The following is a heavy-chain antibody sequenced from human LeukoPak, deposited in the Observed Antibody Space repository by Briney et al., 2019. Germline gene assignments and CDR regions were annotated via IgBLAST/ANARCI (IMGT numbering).Heavy chain of an antibody. CDR1: GGSISSYY. V-gene: IGHV4-59*01. D-gene: IGHD3-10*01. CDR2: IYYSGST. J-gene: IGHJ6*02. Sequence: SETLSLTCTVSGGSISSYYWSWLRQPPGKGLEWIGYIYYSGSTNYNPSLKSRVTISVDTSKNQFSLKLSSVTAADTAVYYCARDGSGMTAPHRDYYGMDVWGQGTTVTVSS. CDR3: ARDGSGMTAPHRDYYGMDV.